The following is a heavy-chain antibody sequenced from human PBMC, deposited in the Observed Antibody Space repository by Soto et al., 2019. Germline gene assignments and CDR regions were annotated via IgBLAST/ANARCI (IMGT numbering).Heavy chain of an antibody. D-gene: IGHD3-22*01. J-gene: IGHJ3*02. V-gene: IGHV4-31*11. CDR3: ARVMIVGAVDI. Sequence: SETLSLTCAVSGGSISSGGYYWSWIHQPPGKGLEWIGYIYYSGSTYYNPSLKSRVTVSVDTSKNHFSLKLSSVTAADTAVYYCARVMIVGAVDIWGQGTMVT. CDR1: GGSISSGGYY. CDR2: IYYSGST.